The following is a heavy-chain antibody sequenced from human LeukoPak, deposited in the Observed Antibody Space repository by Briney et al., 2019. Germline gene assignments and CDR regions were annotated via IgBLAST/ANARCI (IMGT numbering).Heavy chain of an antibody. CDR2: VFYSGNT. CDR1: VGSINSYY. CDR3: ARARDGYINNWLDP. V-gene: IGHV4-59*01. Sequence: PSETLSLTCIVSVGSINSYYWNWIRQTPGKGLEWIVYVFYSGNTTYNPSLTSRVTISVDASKSKLSLKLGSVTAADTAVYYCARARDGYINNWLDPWGQGTLVTVSS. J-gene: IGHJ5*02. D-gene: IGHD5-24*01.